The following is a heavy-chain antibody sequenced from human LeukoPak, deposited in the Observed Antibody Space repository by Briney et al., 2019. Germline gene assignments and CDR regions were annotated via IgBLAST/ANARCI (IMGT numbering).Heavy chain of an antibody. V-gene: IGHV3-66*01. CDR2: IYSGGST. Sequence: GGSLRLSSAASGFAVSSNYMSWVRQAPGKGLEWVSVIYSGGSTYYADSVKGRFTISRDDSKNTLYLQMNSLRAEDTAVYYCARVGGSSSWYGAFDIWGQGTMVTVSS. CDR3: ARVGGSSSWYGAFDI. CDR1: GFAVSSNY. J-gene: IGHJ3*02. D-gene: IGHD6-13*01.